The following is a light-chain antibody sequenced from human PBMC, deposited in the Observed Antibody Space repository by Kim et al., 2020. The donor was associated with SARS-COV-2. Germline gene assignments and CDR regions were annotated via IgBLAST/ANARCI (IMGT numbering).Light chain of an antibody. J-gene: IGLJ3*02. CDR1: STNLGSNA. Sequence: GQVVTISCSRSSTNLGSNAVHWYQQLPGTAPKLLIYSNNQRPSGVPDRFSGSKSGTSASLAISGLQSEDEADYSCAAWDASLNGWVFGGGTQLTVL. CDR2: SNN. CDR3: AAWDASLNGWV. V-gene: IGLV1-44*01.